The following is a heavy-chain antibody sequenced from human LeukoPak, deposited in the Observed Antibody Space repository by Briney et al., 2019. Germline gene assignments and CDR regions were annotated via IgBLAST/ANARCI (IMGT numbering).Heavy chain of an antibody. J-gene: IGHJ5*02. D-gene: IGHD2-21*01. CDR3: VKIAPDLP. Sequence: PGGSLRLSCAASGFTFSSFGMTWVRQAPGKGLEWVSAISDNGGSIFYADSVKGRFTISRDNSKNSLYLQMNSLRADDMAVYYCVKIAPDLPWGQGTLVTVS. V-gene: IGHV3-23*01. CDR2: ISDNGGSI. CDR1: GFTFSSFG.